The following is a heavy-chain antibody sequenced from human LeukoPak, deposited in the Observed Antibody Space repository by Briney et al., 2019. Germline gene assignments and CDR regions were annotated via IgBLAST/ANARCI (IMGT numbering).Heavy chain of an antibody. CDR2: IYHSGST. D-gene: IGHD3-22*01. V-gene: IGHV4-30-2*01. CDR3: ARVLYDSSGYGAFDI. CDR1: GGSISSGGYS. Sequence: SETLSLTCAVSGGSISSGGYSWSWIRQPPGKGLEWIGYIYHSGSTYYNPSLKSRVTISVDRSKNQFSLKLSSVTAADTAVYYCARVLYDSSGYGAFDIWGQGTFVTVSS. J-gene: IGHJ3*02.